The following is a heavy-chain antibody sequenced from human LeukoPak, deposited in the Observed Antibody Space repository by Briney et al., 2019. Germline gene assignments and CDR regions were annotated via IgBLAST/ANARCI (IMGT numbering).Heavy chain of an antibody. CDR2: INTDGSYT. J-gene: IGHJ4*02. CDR3: VTDLTGPEDY. CDR1: VLTFSRYW. V-gene: IGHV3-74*01. Sequence: GGSLRLSCGASVLTFSRYWMLWARQAPGKGLVWVSRINTDGSYTSYADSVKGRFTISRDNAKNTLYLQMNSLRADDTAVYYCVTDLTGPEDYLGQGTLVTVSS.